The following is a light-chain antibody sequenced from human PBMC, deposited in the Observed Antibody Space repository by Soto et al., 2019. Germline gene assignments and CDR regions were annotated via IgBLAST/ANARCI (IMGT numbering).Light chain of an antibody. CDR1: QSISSY. CDR2: AAS. Sequence: DIQMTQSPSSLSASVGDRVTITCRASQSISSYLNWYQQKPGKAPKLLIYAASSLQSGVPSRFSGSGSGTDFTLTISSLQPEYFATYYCQQSYSTLGTCGQWTKVEIK. CDR3: QQSYSTLGT. J-gene: IGKJ1*01. V-gene: IGKV1-39*01.